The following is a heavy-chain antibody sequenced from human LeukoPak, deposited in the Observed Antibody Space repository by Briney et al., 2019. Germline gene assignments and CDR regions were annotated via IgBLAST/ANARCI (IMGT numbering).Heavy chain of an antibody. D-gene: IGHD1-1*01. CDR3: AKEKAIATINYGLDV. CDR2: ISRSGGST. J-gene: IGHJ6*02. Sequence: GASLRLSCAASGFTFSSYAMSWVRQAPGKGLEWVSAISRSGGSTYYADSVKGRFTISRDNSKNTLYLQMNSLRGEDTAVYYCAKEKAIATINYGLDVWGQGTTVTVSS. V-gene: IGHV3-23*01. CDR1: GFTFSSYA.